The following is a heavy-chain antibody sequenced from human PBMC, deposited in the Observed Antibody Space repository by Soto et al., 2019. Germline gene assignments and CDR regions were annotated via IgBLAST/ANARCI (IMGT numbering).Heavy chain of an antibody. J-gene: IGHJ4*02. V-gene: IGHV3-30*18. D-gene: IGHD6-19*01. CDR2: VSHDGRNT. CDR1: GFTFSDYA. CDR3: AKGGRQWLVTSDFDC. Sequence: VQLVESGGGVVQPGRSLRLSCAASGFTFSDYAMHWVRQAPGKGLEWVAVVSHDGRNTHYADSVKGRFTISRDSSKNAVSLEMTSRRADDTAGYYCAKGGRQWLVTSDFDCWGQGALVTVSS.